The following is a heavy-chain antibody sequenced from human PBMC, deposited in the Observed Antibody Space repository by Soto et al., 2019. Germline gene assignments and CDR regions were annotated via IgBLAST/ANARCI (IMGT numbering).Heavy chain of an antibody. CDR3: ARQIYDSDTGPNFQYYFDS. V-gene: IGHV5-51*01. CDR2: IYPGDSDT. Sequence: GESLKISCKGSGYSFTSYWINWVRQMPGKGLEWMGIIYPGDSDTRYSPSFQGQVTISADKSIDTAYLQWRSLKASDTAMYYCARQIYDSDTGPNFQYYFDSWGQGTPVTVSS. CDR1: GYSFTSYW. D-gene: IGHD3-22*01. J-gene: IGHJ4*02.